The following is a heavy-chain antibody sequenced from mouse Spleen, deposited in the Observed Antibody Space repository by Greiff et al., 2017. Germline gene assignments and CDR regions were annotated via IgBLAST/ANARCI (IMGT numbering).Heavy chain of an antibody. CDR2: IWSDGST. CDR1: GFSLTSYG. V-gene: IGHV2-6-1*01. D-gene: IGHD1-1*01. J-gene: IGHJ4*01. Sequence: QVQLKETGPGLVAPSQSLSITCTVSGFSLTSYGVHWVRQPPGKGLEWLVVIWSDGSTNYNSALKSRLSISKDNSKSQVFLKMNSLQTDDAAMYYCARHGYGSSAYAMDYWGQGTSVTVSS. CDR3: ARHGYGSSAYAMDY.